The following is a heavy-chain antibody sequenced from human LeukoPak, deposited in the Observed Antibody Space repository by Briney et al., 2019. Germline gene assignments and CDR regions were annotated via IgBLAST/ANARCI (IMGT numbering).Heavy chain of an antibody. Sequence: SVKVSCKASGGTFSSYAISWVRQAPGQGLEWMGGIIPIFGTANYAQKFQGRVTITTDESTSTAYTELSSLRSEDTAVYYCARVMGSGSYYLFDYWGQGTLVTVSS. CDR1: GGTFSSYA. CDR3: ARVMGSGSYYLFDY. D-gene: IGHD1-26*01. CDR2: IIPIFGTA. J-gene: IGHJ4*02. V-gene: IGHV1-69*05.